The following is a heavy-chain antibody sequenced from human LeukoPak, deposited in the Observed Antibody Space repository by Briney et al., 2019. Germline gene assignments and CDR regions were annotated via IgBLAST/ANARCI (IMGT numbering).Heavy chain of an antibody. Sequence: KPSETLSLTCTVSGGSISSSSYYWGWIRQPPGKGLEWIGDIYYGGNTYYNPSLKSRVTISVDTSKNQFSLRLSSVTAADTAVYYCARRVAYSSTWAHYFDYWGQGTLVTVSS. D-gene: IGHD6-13*01. CDR1: GGSISSSSYY. CDR2: IYYGGNT. CDR3: ARRVAYSSTWAHYFDY. V-gene: IGHV4-39*01. J-gene: IGHJ4*02.